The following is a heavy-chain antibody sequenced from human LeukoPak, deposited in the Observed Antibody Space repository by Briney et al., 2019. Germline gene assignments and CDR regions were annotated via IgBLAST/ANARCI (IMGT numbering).Heavy chain of an antibody. V-gene: IGHV4-61*01. CDR1: GGSINSSSYY. CDR3: ARDSLSGGYLLGAFDP. D-gene: IGHD6-19*01. CDR2: IYYSGST. Sequence: TPSETLSLTCAVSGGSINSSSYYCSWIRQPPGKGLEWIGYIYYSGSTNSNPSLKSRVTMSVDTAKNQFSLKLSSVTAADTAVYYCARDSLSGGYLLGAFDPWGQGTLVTVSS. J-gene: IGHJ5*02.